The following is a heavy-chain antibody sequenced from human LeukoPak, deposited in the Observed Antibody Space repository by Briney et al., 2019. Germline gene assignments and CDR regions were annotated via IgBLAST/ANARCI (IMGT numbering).Heavy chain of an antibody. CDR1: GGSFSGYY. CDR3: ARGRGRWLQLTRYFDY. Sequence: SQTLSLTCAVYGGSFSGYYWSWIRQPPGKGLEWIGEINRSGSTNYNPSLKSRVTISVDTSKNQFSLKLSSVTAADTAVYYCARGRGRWLQLTRYFDYWGQGTLVTVSS. V-gene: IGHV4-34*01. CDR2: INRSGST. J-gene: IGHJ4*02. D-gene: IGHD5-24*01.